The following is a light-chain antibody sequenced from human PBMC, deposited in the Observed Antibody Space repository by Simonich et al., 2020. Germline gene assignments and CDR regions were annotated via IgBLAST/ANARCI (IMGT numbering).Light chain of an antibody. V-gene: IGKV4-1*01. CDR1: QSVLYSSNNKNY. J-gene: IGKJ5*01. CDR3: QQYYSTIT. Sequence: DIVMTQSPDSLAVSLGERATINCKSRQSVLYSSNNKNYLAWYQQKPGQPPKLLMYWAATRESGVPDRFSGSWSGTDFTLTISSRQAEDVAVYYCQQYYSTITFGQGTRLEIK. CDR2: WAA.